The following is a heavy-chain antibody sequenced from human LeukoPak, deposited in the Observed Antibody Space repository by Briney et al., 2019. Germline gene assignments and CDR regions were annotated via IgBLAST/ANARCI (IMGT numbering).Heavy chain of an antibody. Sequence: ASVKVSCKASGYTFTSYGISWVRQAPGQGPEWMGWMNTETGGTKFAQKFQGRVTVTWDTSLNIVYMELSGLKYDDTALYYCVREAGFSGYEAFDYWGQGTQVTVSS. V-gene: IGHV1-2*02. CDR3: VREAGFSGYEAFDY. D-gene: IGHD5-12*01. CDR2: MNTETGGT. J-gene: IGHJ4*02. CDR1: GYTFTSYG.